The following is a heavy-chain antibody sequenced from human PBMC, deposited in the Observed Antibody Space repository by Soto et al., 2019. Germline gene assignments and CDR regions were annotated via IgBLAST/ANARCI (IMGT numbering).Heavy chain of an antibody. D-gene: IGHD4-17*01. J-gene: IGHJ4*02. Sequence: GASVKVSCKASGYTFTSYAMHWVRQAPGQRLEWMGWINAGNGNTKYSQKFQGRVTITRDTSASTAYMELSSLRSEDTAVYYCARGAMTTKRFFDDWGQGTLVTVSS. CDR3: ARGAMTTKRFFDD. CDR1: GYTFTSYA. CDR2: INAGNGNT. V-gene: IGHV1-3*01.